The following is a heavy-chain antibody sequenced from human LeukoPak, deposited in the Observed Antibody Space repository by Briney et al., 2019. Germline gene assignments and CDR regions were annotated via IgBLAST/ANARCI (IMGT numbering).Heavy chain of an antibody. J-gene: IGHJ6*03. CDR1: GGSISSYY. Sequence: SETLSLTCTVSGGSISSYYWSWIRQPAGKGLEWIGRIYTSGSTNYNPSLKSRVTMSVDTSKNQFSLKLSSVTAADTAVYSCARSGIVVVPAATGYYMDVWGKGTTVTVSS. CDR2: IYTSGST. CDR3: ARSGIVVVPAATGYYMDV. V-gene: IGHV4-4*07. D-gene: IGHD2-2*01.